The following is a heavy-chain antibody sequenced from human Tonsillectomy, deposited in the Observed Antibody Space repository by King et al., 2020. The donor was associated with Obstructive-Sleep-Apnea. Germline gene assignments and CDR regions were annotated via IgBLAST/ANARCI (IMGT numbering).Heavy chain of an antibody. CDR2: ISSTSSYI. D-gene: IGHD6-13*01. CDR3: ARVGSGGRSWDRLDY. CDR1: GFTFSIYT. Sequence: VQLVESGGGLVKPGGSLRLSCAASGFTFSIYTLIWVRQAPGKGLEWVSSISSTSSYIFYADSVKGRFTVSRDNAKNSLYLQMISLRVEDTAVYYCARVGSGGRSWDRLDYWGQGTLVTVSS. V-gene: IGHV3-21*01. J-gene: IGHJ4*02.